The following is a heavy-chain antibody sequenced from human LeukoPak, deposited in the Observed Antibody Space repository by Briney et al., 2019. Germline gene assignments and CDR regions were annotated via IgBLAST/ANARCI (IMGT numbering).Heavy chain of an antibody. D-gene: IGHD4-23*01. V-gene: IGHV3-30*03. CDR3: VRRLDYGDNHYCDY. Sequence: GGSLRLSCAASGFTFSTYGMHWVRQAPGKGLEWVAVISFDGSNKYYADSVKTRFTISRDNSENTLYLQMNSLRDEDTAVYYCVRRLDYGDNHYCDYWGQGTLVTVSS. CDR2: ISFDGSNK. CDR1: GFTFSTYG. J-gene: IGHJ4*02.